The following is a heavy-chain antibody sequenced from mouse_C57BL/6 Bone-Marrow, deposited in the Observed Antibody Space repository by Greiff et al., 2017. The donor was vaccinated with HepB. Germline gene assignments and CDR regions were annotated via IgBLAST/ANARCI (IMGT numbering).Heavy chain of an antibody. CDR1: GFTFSDYG. CDR2: ISSGSSTI. J-gene: IGHJ4*01. V-gene: IGHV5-17*01. CDR3: ARRAMDY. Sequence: EVKLEESGGGLVKPGGSLKLSCAASGFTFSDYGMHWVRQAPEKGLEWVAYISSGSSTIYYADTVKGRFTISRDNAKNTRFLQMTGLRSEDTAMYYCARRAMDYWGQGASVTVSS.